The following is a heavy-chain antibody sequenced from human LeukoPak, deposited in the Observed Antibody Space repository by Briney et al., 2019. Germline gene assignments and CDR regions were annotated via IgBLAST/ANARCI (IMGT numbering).Heavy chain of an antibody. Sequence: SETLSLTCAVYGGSFSGYYWSWIRQPPGKGLEWIGEINHSGSTNYNPSLKSRVTISVDTSKNQFSLKLSSVTAADTAVYYCARGPWVAAAGPGLVDVWGKGTTVTVSS. CDR3: ARGPWVAAAGPGLVDV. CDR2: INHSGST. J-gene: IGHJ6*04. V-gene: IGHV4-34*01. D-gene: IGHD6-13*01. CDR1: GGSFSGYY.